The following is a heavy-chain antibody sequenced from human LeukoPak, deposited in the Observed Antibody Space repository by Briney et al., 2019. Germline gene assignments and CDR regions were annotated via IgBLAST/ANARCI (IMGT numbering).Heavy chain of an antibody. D-gene: IGHD2-2*02. V-gene: IGHV3-7*01. CDR3: ARRDIVVVPASILGAFDI. J-gene: IGHJ3*02. CDR2: IKKDGSEK. Sequence: GGSLRLPCAASGFTFSSYWMSWVRQAPGKGLEWVANIKKDGSEKYYVDSVKGRFTISRDNAKNSLYLQMNSLRAEDTAVYYCARRDIVVVPASILGAFDIWGQGTMVTVSS. CDR1: GFTFSSYW.